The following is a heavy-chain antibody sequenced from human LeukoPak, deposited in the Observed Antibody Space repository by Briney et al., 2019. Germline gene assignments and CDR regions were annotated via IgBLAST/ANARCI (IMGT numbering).Heavy chain of an antibody. CDR1: GDSFSIYSAA. Sequence: SLTLSLTFAISGDSFSIYSAAWNWLRQSPSRGLERLGSTYYRSKWYNDDAVSVKSRITINPDTSKNQFSLQLNSVTPEDTAVYYCARGSHGSYYDSSGYYDPHYGMDVWGQGTTVTVSS. CDR2: TYYRSKWYN. V-gene: IGHV6-1*01. CDR3: ARGSHGSYYDSSGYYDPHYGMDV. D-gene: IGHD3-22*01. J-gene: IGHJ6*02.